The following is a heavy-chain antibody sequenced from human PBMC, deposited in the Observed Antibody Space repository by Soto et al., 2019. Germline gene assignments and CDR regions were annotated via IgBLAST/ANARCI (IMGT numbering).Heavy chain of an antibody. J-gene: IGHJ4*02. CDR2: VSWNREK. CDR1: GFSLSTAGLG. V-gene: IGHV2-5*01. CDR3: GHRSCSFDVWGNDY. D-gene: IGHD2-15*01. Sequence: QITLKESGPALVKPTQPLTLTCRFSGFSLSTAGLGVTWIHQPPGKAPEWLALVSWNREKRYSPSLGKRLIITKDTTSNQVVHTMPNMDPVDTATYYWGHRSCSFDVWGNDYWGQGILVTVSS.